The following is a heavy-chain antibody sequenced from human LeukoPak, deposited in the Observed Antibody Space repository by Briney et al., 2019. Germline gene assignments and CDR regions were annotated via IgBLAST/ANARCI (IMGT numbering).Heavy chain of an antibody. CDR2: ISHSGST. D-gene: IGHD3-10*01. V-gene: IGHV4-34*01. CDR1: GGSFSGYY. Sequence: PSETLSLTCAVYGGSFSGYYWSWIRQPPGKGLEWIGEISHSGSTNYNPSLKSRVTISVDTSKNQFSLKLSSVTAADTAVYYCARGVRGSFFNWFDPWGQGTLVTVSS. CDR3: ARGVRGSFFNWFDP. J-gene: IGHJ5*02.